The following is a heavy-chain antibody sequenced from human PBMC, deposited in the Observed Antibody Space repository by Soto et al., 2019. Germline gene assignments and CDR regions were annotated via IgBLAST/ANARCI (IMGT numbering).Heavy chain of an antibody. CDR3: ARDIGYQLLPYYYYDGMDV. V-gene: IGHV1-69*13. J-gene: IGHJ6*02. Sequence: SVKVSCKASGYSFTSYYMHWVRQAPGQGLEWMGGIIPIFGTANYAQKFQGRVTITADESTSTAYMELSSLRSEDTAVYYCARDIGYQLLPYYYYDGMDVWGQGTTVTVSS. D-gene: IGHD2-2*01. CDR2: IIPIFGTA. CDR1: GYSFTSYY.